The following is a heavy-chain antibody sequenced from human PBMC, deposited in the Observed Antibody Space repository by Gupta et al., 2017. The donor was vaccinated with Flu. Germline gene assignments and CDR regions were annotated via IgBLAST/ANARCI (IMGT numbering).Heavy chain of an antibody. CDR2: VHSSGTT. D-gene: IGHD1-7*01. V-gene: IGHV4-31*03. CDR3: ARRGTYFFDC. J-gene: IGHJ4*02. Sequence: QMQLQESGPRLVKPSQTLSLTCTVSGGSVNVFSYFWSWIRQHPGEGREWIGYVHSSGTTYYNPSLRSRLMMSIDTSKNEFSLELTSVTAADTAMYYWARRGTYFFDCGGQGALVTVSS. CDR1: GGSVNVFSYF.